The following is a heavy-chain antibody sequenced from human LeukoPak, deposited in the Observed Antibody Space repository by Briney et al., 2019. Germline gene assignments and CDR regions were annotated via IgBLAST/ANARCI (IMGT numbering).Heavy chain of an antibody. D-gene: IGHD2-15*01. Sequence: SETLSLTCAVYGGSFSSYYWSWIRQPPGKGLEWIGEINHSGSTNYNPSFKSRVTISEDRSKIQFSLKLSSVTAADTAVYYCARYSGHCFDPWGQGTLVTVSS. CDR2: INHSGST. J-gene: IGHJ5*02. CDR3: ARYSGHCFDP. CDR1: GGSFSSYY. V-gene: IGHV4-34*01.